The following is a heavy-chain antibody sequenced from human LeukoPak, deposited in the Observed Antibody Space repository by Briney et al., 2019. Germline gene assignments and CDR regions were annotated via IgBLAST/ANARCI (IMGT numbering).Heavy chain of an antibody. CDR1: GGTFSSYA. CDR3: AGGDQVLYYGMDV. V-gene: IGHV1-69*06. J-gene: IGHJ6*02. Sequence: SVKVSCKASGGTFSSYAISWVRQAPGQGLEWMGGIIPIFGTANYAQKFQGRVTMTEDTSTDTAYMELSSLRSEDTAVYYCAGGDQVLYYGMDVWGQGTTVTVSS. D-gene: IGHD2-21*02. CDR2: IIPIFGTA.